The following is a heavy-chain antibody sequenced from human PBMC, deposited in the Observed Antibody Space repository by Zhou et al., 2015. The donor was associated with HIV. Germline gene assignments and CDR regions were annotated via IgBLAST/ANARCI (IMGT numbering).Heavy chain of an antibody. Sequence: QVQLVQSGAEVKKPGASVKVSCKASGYTFTSYDINWVRQATGQGLEWMGWMNPNSGNTGYAQKFQGRVTMTRNTSISTAYMELSSLRSEDTAVYYCATGGSYYYDSSGYYRAFDYWAREPWSPSPQ. CDR1: GYTFTSYD. D-gene: IGHD3-22*01. CDR2: MNPNSGNT. J-gene: IGHJ4*02. V-gene: IGHV1-8*01. CDR3: ATGGSYYYDSSGYYRAFDY.